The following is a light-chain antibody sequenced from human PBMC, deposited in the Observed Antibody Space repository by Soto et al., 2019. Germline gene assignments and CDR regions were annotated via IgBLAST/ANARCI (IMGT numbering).Light chain of an antibody. CDR1: SSDVGNYKY. CDR2: EVS. J-gene: IGLJ2*01. V-gene: IGLV2-14*01. Sequence: QSALTQPASVSGSPGQSITISCTGTSSDVGNYKYVSWYQQHPGKAPKLMIYEVSNRPSGVSNRFSGSKSGNTASLTISGLQAEDETDYYCSSYANYNVVFGGGTKLTVL. CDR3: SSYANYNVV.